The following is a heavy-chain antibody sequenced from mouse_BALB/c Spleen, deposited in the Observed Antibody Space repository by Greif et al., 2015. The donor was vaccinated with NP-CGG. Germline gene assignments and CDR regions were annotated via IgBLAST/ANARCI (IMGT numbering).Heavy chain of an antibody. CDR3: ARGHYYGSGYDYYAMDY. CDR2: IDPANGNT. Sequence: VQLQQPGAELVKPGASVKLSCTASGFNIKDTYMHWVKQRPEQGLEWIGRIDPANGNTKYDPKFQGKATITADTSSNTAYLQLSSLTSEDTAVYYCARGHYYGSGYDYYAMDYWGQGTSVTVSS. J-gene: IGHJ4*01. D-gene: IGHD1-1*01. V-gene: IGHV14-3*02. CDR1: GFNIKDTY.